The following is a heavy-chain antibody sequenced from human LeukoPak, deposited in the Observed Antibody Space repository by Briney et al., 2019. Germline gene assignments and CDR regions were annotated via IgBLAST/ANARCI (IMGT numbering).Heavy chain of an antibody. CDR1: GFTFGDYA. D-gene: IGHD3-10*01. Sequence: GGSLRLSCTASGFTFGDYAMSWVRQAPGKGLEWVGFIRSKAYGGTTEYAASVKGRFTISRGDSKSIAYLQMNSLKTEDTAVYYCTRDRQSDYGSGSYYIGHDYWGQGTLVTVSS. CDR3: TRDRQSDYGSGSYYIGHDY. J-gene: IGHJ4*02. V-gene: IGHV3-49*04. CDR2: IRSKAYGGTT.